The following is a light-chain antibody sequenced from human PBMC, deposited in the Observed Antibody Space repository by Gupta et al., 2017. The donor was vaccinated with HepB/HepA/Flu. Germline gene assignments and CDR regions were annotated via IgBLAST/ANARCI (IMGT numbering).Light chain of an antibody. J-gene: IGKJ5*01. Sequence: EMVMTQSPLSLPVTPGEPASISCRSSRSLLSRNGYTYLNWYLQRPGQSPQRLIYLVSNRASGVPDRFSGSGSGTDFTLKISRMEAEDVGVYFCRQGVQTPITFGQGTPVEIK. V-gene: IGKV2-28*01. CDR2: LVS. CDR1: RSLLSRNGYTY. CDR3: RQGVQTPIT.